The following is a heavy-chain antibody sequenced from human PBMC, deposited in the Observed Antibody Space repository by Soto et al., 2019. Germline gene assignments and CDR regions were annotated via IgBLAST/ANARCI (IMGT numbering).Heavy chain of an antibody. Sequence: SETLSLTCTVSGGSISSYYWSWIRQPPGKGLEWIGYIYYSGSTNYNPSLKSRVTISVDTSKNQFSLKLSSVTAADTAVYYCDGGDYGGPFDYWGQGTLVTVSS. J-gene: IGHJ4*02. CDR3: DGGDYGGPFDY. V-gene: IGHV4-59*01. CDR1: GGSISSYY. CDR2: IYYSGST. D-gene: IGHD4-17*01.